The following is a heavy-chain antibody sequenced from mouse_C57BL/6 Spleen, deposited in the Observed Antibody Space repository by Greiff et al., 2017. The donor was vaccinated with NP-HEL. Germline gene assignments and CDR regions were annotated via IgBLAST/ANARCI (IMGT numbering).Heavy chain of an antibody. CDR1: GYAFTNYL. V-gene: IGHV1-54*01. J-gene: IGHJ1*03. CDR2: INPGSGGT. D-gene: IGHD1-1*01. CDR3: AKAGFITTVVEYFDV. Sequence: VQGVESGAELVRPGTSVKVSCKASGYAFTNYLIEWVKQRPGQGLEWIGVINPGSGGTNYNEKFKGKATLTADKSSSTAYMQLSSLTSEDSAVYFCAKAGFITTVVEYFDVWGTGTTVTVSS.